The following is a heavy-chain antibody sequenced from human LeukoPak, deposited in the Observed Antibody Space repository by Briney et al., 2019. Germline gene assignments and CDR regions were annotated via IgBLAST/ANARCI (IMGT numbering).Heavy chain of an antibody. D-gene: IGHD3-3*01. J-gene: IGHJ4*02. Sequence: GGSLRLSCAASGFTFSSYAMHWVRQAPGKGLEYASATSSNGGSTYYANSVKGRFTISRDNSKNTLYLQMGSLRAEDMAVYYCARGINVLRFLEWSHPLVYWGQGTLVTVSS. V-gene: IGHV3-64*01. CDR1: GFTFSSYA. CDR3: ARGINVLRFLEWSHPLVY. CDR2: TSSNGGST.